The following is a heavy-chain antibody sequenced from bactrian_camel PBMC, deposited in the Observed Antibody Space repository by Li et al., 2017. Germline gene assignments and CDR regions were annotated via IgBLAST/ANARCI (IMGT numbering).Heavy chain of an antibody. J-gene: IGHJ4*01. Sequence: HVQLVESGGRSVQAGGSLTLSCVASGYTRRSYCMAWFRQAPGKEREGVANIDDDGETTYADLVKGRFTISQDKVSQLVHLQMNNLKPDDTGMYYCAAENDAPVHWRSDIMTIGARGPRSPSP. CDR2: NIDDDGET. V-gene: IGHV3S26*01. CDR1: GYTRRSYC. D-gene: IGHD1*01. CDR3: AAENDAPVHWRSDIMT.